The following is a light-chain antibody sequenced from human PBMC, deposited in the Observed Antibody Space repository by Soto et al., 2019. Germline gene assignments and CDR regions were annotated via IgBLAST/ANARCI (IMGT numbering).Light chain of an antibody. CDR2: AAS. Sequence: DIQMSQSPSSVSASVGDTVIITCRASQDIRRWLTWYQQKPGKAPKLLIYAASNLHTGVPSRFSGRGSGTDFTLTITSLQAEDFATYSWQQAHSFPYTFGQGTKLDI. CDR3: QQAHSFPYT. V-gene: IGKV1D-12*01. CDR1: QDIRRW. J-gene: IGKJ2*01.